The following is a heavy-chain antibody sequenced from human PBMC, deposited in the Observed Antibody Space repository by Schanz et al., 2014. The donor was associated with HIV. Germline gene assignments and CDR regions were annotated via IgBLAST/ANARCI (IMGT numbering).Heavy chain of an antibody. CDR1: EYTFTSQY. Sequence: QVQLVQSGAEVKKPGASVRVSCKASEYTFTSQYMHWVRQAPGQGLEWLGLIMPKFGTENYAQKYQGRVTLTADATTAYMDLSSLKFEDTAVYYCVREGTAARQFYYYGMDVWGQGTTVTVSS. J-gene: IGHJ6*02. D-gene: IGHD6-6*01. CDR2: IMPKFGTE. CDR3: VREGTAARQFYYYGMDV. V-gene: IGHV1-69*01.